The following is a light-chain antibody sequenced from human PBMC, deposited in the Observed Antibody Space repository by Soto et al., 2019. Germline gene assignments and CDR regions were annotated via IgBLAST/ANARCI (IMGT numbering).Light chain of an antibody. CDR3: LQDFNYPIT. CDR2: AAS. Sequence: DIQMTQSPSTLSASVGDRVTITCRASQSISSYLNWYQQKPEKAPKLLIYAASSLQSGVPSRFSGSGSGTEFTLTISSLLPEDFATYYCLQDFNYPITFGQGTRLEIK. V-gene: IGKV1-39*01. J-gene: IGKJ5*01. CDR1: QSISSY.